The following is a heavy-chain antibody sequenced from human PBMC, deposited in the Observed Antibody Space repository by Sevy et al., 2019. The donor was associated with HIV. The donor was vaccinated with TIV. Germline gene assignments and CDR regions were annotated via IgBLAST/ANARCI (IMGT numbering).Heavy chain of an antibody. CDR3: AREQVTLAGSAFDY. CDR2: IYYSGST. D-gene: IGHD3-9*01. Sequence: SETLSLTCTASGGSINNYYWTWIRQPPGKGLEWIGYIYYSGSTNYSPSLKSRVTMSLDTSKRQFSLKLTSVTAADTAVYYCAREQVTLAGSAFDYWGQGALVTVSS. J-gene: IGHJ4*02. CDR1: GGSINNYY. V-gene: IGHV4-59*13.